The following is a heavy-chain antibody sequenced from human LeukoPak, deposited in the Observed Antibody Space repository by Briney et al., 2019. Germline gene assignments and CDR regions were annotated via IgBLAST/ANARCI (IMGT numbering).Heavy chain of an antibody. CDR3: ARQDVRFSSNH. CDR2: IYPGDSDT. V-gene: IGHV5-51*01. D-gene: IGHD6-13*01. Sequence: GESLKISCKGSGYTFTSYWIGWVRQMPGQGLEWMGIIYPGDSDTTYSPSFQGQVTISADKSISTAYLQWSSLKASDTAMYYCARQDVRFSSNHWGPGTLVTVSS. CDR1: GYTFTSYW. J-gene: IGHJ5*02.